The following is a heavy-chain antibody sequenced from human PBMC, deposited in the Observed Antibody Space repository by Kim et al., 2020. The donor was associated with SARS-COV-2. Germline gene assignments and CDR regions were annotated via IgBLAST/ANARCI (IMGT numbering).Heavy chain of an antibody. CDR1: GFSFSSHW. CDR3: TGGGLDS. Sequence: GGSLRLSCAASGFSFSSHWMNWVRQAPGKGLEWVAAIVQAGSRTYYLDSVKGRFTTSRDNAKNSLFLQMNSLRAEDTAVYYCTGGGLDSWGQGTLVTVSS. CDR2: IVQAGSRT. V-gene: IGHV3-7*01. J-gene: IGHJ4*02.